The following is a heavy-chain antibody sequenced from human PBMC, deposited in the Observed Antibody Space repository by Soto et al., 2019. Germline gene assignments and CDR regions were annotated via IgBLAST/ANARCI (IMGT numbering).Heavy chain of an antibody. V-gene: IGHV4-30-4*01. J-gene: IGHJ5*01. CDR2: IDYSGST. CDR1: GGSISSGDYY. Sequence: SETLSLTCTVSGGSISSGDYYWSWIRQPPGKGLEWIGYIDYSGSTYYNPSLKSRVTISVDTSKNQFSLKLGSVTAADTAVYYCARKSITICGVASWGVNWLDPWGQGTLVNVSS. CDR3: ARKSITICGVASWGVNWLDP. D-gene: IGHD3-3*01.